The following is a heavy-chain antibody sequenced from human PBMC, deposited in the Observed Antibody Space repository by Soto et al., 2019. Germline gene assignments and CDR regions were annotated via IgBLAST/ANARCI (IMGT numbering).Heavy chain of an antibody. Sequence: SETLSLTCTVSGGSISSYYWSWIRQPPGKGLEWIGYIYYSGSTNYNPSLKSRVTISVDTSKNQFSLKLSSVTAADTAVYYCARGSDGDYGDWYFDYWGQGTLVTVSS. J-gene: IGHJ4*02. V-gene: IGHV4-59*01. CDR1: GGSISSYY. D-gene: IGHD4-17*01. CDR3: ARGSDGDYGDWYFDY. CDR2: IYYSGST.